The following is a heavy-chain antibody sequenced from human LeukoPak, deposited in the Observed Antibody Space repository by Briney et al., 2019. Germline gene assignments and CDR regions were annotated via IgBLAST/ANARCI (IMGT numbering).Heavy chain of an antibody. D-gene: IGHD3-10*01. Sequence: GGSLRLSCAASGFTFDEYAMYWVRQAPGKGLEWVSGISWNSGSIGYADSVKGRFTISRDNAKNSLYLQMNSLRAEDTALYYCAKDQFPFMARGVRSRALFDYWGQGTLVTVSS. CDR1: GFTFDEYA. CDR3: AKDQFPFMARGVRSRALFDY. J-gene: IGHJ4*02. CDR2: ISWNSGSI. V-gene: IGHV3-9*01.